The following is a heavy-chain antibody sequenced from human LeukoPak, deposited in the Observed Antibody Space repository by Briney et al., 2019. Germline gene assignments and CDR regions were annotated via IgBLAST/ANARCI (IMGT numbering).Heavy chain of an antibody. D-gene: IGHD5-18*01. CDR2: ISSNGGST. Sequence: GGSLRLSCSASGFTFSSYAMHWVRQAPGKGLEYVSAISSNGGSTYYADSVKGRFTISRDNSKNTLYLQMSSLRAEDTAVYYCVKVGWILLWLADYWGQGTLVTVSS. J-gene: IGHJ4*02. CDR3: VKVGWILLWLADY. V-gene: IGHV3-64D*09. CDR1: GFTFSSYA.